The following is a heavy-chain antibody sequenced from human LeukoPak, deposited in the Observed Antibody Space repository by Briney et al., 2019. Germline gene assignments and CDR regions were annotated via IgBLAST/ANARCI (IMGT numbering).Heavy chain of an antibody. D-gene: IGHD4-17*01. CDR2: ISAYNGNT. CDR3: ARDLGDYGGYNWFDP. CDR1: GYTFTSYG. J-gene: IGHJ5*02. Sequence: HGASVKVSCKASGYTFTSYGISWVRQAPGQGLERMGWISAYNGNTNYAQKLQGRVTMTTDTSTSTAYMELRSLRSDDTAVYYCARDLGDYGGYNWFDPWGQGTLVTVSS. V-gene: IGHV1-18*01.